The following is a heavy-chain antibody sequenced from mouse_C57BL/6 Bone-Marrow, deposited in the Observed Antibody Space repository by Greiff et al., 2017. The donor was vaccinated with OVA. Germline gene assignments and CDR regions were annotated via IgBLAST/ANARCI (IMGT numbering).Heavy chain of an antibody. Sequence: VKVVESGPELVKPGASVKLSCKASGYTFTSYDINWVKQRPGQGLEWIGWIYPRDGSTKYNEKFKGKATLTVDTSSSTAYMELHSLTSEDSAVYFCAREGLLPWFAYWGQGTLVTVSA. CDR1: GYTFTSYD. J-gene: IGHJ3*01. D-gene: IGHD2-3*01. CDR3: AREGLLPWFAY. V-gene: IGHV1-85*01. CDR2: IYPRDGST.